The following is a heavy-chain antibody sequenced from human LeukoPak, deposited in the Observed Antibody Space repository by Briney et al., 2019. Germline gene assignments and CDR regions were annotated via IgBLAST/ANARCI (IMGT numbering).Heavy chain of an antibody. J-gene: IGHJ4*02. Sequence: ASVKVSCKASGYTFTSYDINWVRQAPGQGLEWMGWMNPNSGNTGYAQKFQGRVTITADKSTSTAYMELSSLRSEDTAVYYCARAGHPGHPMAYFDYWGQGTLVTVSS. V-gene: IGHV1-8*01. CDR3: ARAGHPGHPMAYFDY. D-gene: IGHD3-10*01. CDR2: MNPNSGNT. CDR1: GYTFTSYD.